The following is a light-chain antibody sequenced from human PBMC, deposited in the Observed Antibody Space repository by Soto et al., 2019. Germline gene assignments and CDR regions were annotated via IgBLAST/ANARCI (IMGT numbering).Light chain of an antibody. CDR3: SSFTGSSTQV. CDR1: SSDVGGYNY. J-gene: IGLJ3*02. CDR2: EVN. Sequence: QSVLTQPASVSGSPGQSITISCTGTSSDVGGYNYVSWYQQHPGRAPKLMIYEVNNRPSGVSNRFSGFKSGNTASLTISVLQAEDEADYYCSSFTGSSTQVLGGGTKLTVL. V-gene: IGLV2-14*01.